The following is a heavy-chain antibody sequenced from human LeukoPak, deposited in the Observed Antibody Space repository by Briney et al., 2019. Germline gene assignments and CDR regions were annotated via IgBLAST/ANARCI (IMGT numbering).Heavy chain of an antibody. CDR3: AKDIEY. CDR1: GFTLDDYA. V-gene: IGHV3-9*01. CDR2: ISWNSGSI. Sequence: GGSLRLSCATSGFTLDDYAMHWVRQAPGKGLEWVSGISWNSGSIGYADSVKGRFTISRDNAKNSLYLQMNSLRAEDTALYYCAKDIEYWGQGTLVTVSS. J-gene: IGHJ4*02.